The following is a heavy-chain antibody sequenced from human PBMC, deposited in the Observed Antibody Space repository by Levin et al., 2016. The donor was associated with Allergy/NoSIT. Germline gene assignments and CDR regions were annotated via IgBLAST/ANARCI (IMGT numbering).Heavy chain of an antibody. J-gene: IGHJ4*02. CDR2: IYYNGDT. CDR3: VTGFGPVAGPEN. D-gene: IGHD6-19*01. Sequence: WIRQPPGKGLEWFSVIYYNGDTRYVDSVRGRFSVSRDNSENTLYLQMNSLRTDDTAVYYCVTGFGPVAGPENWGQGTLVTVSS. V-gene: IGHV3-66*03.